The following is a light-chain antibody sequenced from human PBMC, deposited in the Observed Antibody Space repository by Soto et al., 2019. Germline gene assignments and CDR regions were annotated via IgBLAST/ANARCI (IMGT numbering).Light chain of an antibody. J-gene: IGLJ2*01. CDR2: EDN. CDR3: QSYDATNLV. V-gene: IGLV6-57*04. CDR1: SGSIVNNY. Sequence: NFMLTQPHSVSESPGKTVSISCTRSSGSIVNNYLQWFQQRPGSAPTTVIYEDNQRPSGVPDRFSGSIDSSSNSASLTISGLKTEDEAYYYCQSYDATNLVFGGGTKLTVL.